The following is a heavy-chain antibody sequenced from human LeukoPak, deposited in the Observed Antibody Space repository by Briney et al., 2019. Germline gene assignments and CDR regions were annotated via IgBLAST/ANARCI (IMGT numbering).Heavy chain of an antibody. CDR2: INAGNGNT. CDR3: ALKSGYCSGGSCLRDAFDI. J-gene: IGHJ3*02. V-gene: IGHV1-3*01. D-gene: IGHD2-15*01. CDR1: GYTFTSYA. Sequence: GASVKVSCKASGYTFTSYAMHWVRQAPGQRLEWMGWINAGNGNTKYSQKFQGRVTITRDTSASTAYMELSSLRSEDTAVYYCALKSGYCSGGSCLRDAFDIWGQGTMVTVSS.